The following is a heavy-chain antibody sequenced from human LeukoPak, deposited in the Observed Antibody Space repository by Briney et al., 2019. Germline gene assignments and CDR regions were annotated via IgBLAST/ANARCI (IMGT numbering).Heavy chain of an antibody. CDR1: GFTLSGYP. D-gene: IGHD3-16*01. V-gene: IGHV3-48*01. CDR2: ISNYSSTI. J-gene: IGHJ4*02. Sequence: GGSLRLSCAASGFTLSGYPMNWVRQAPGKGLEWVSYISNYSSTIYYADSVKGRFTISRDNSKNTLYLQMNSLRAEDTAVYYCAKGLLGHTPIDYWGQGTLVTVSS. CDR3: AKGLLGHTPIDY.